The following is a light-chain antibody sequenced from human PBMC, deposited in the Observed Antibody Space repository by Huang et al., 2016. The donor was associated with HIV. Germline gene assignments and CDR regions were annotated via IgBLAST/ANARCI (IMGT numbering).Light chain of an antibody. J-gene: IGKJ4*01. CDR3: QQRNSWPPLT. CDR2: DAS. V-gene: IGKV3-11*01. Sequence: EIVLTQSRATLSLSSGERATLSCRASESVSGYLAWYQQRPGQPPRLLIYDASIRATGIPARFSCSGSGTDFTLSISNLEPEDFAIYYCQQRNSWPPLTFGGGTRVEIK. CDR1: ESVSGY.